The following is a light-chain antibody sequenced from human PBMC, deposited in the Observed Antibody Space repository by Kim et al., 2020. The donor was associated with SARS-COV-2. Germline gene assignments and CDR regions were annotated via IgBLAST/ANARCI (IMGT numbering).Light chain of an antibody. Sequence: APVKLTCTLSRGHSSYCIGWHQQQPEKGPRYLMKLNSDGSHSKGDGIPDRFSGSSSGAERYLTISSLQSEDEADYYCQTWGTGTVVFGGGTQLTVL. V-gene: IGLV4-69*01. J-gene: IGLJ2*01. CDR3: QTWGTGTVV. CDR2: LNSDGSH. CDR1: RGHSSYC.